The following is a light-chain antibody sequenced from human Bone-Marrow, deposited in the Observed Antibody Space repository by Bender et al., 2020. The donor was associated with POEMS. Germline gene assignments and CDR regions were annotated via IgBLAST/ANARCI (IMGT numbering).Light chain of an antibody. J-gene: IGLJ3*02. V-gene: IGLV1-44*01. CDR3: AAWEDSLNGWV. CDR1: SSNIGTNP. CDR2: INN. Sequence: QSVLTQPPSAFGTPGPRVTISCSGSSSNIGTNPVNWYQQLPGTAPKLLIYINNQRPSGVPDRFSGSKSGTSASLAISGLQSEDEADYYCAAWEDSLNGWVFGGGTKLTVL.